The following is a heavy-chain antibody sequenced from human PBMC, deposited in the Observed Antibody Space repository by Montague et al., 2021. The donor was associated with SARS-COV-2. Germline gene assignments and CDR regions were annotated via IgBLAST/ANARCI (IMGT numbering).Heavy chain of an antibody. V-gene: IGHV4-34*01. CDR2: INYRGSA. CDR3: ARFRYYGSGTSVAVDV. J-gene: IGHJ6*02. Sequence: SETLSLTCAVYGVSLSGYYWSWIRQPPGKGLEWIGEINYRGSANYNPSLKSRVTISVDTSKNQFSLKLSSVTAADTAVYYCARFRYYGSGTSVAVDVWGQGTTVTVSS. D-gene: IGHD3-10*01. CDR1: GVSLSGYY.